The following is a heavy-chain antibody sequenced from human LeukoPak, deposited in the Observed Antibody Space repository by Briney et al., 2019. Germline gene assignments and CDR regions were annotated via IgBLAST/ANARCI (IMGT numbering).Heavy chain of an antibody. D-gene: IGHD2-2*02. V-gene: IGHV1-69*05. CDR2: IIPIFGTA. Sequence: ASVKVSCKASGYTFTGYAISWVRQAPGQGLEWMGGIIPIFGTANYAQKFQGRVTITTDESTSTAYMELSSLRSEDTAVYYCARDRGYCSSTSCYTDFNYYYYYMDVWGKGTTVTVSS. CDR1: GYTFTGYA. CDR3: ARDRGYCSSTSCYTDFNYYYYYMDV. J-gene: IGHJ6*03.